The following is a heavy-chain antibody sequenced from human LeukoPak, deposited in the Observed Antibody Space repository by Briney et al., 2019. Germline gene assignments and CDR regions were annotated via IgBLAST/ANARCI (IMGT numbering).Heavy chain of an antibody. CDR3: ARDDYYDSSAIDY. V-gene: IGHV3-48*01. CDR2: ISSSSSTI. J-gene: IGHJ4*02. CDR1: GFTFSSYS. D-gene: IGHD3-22*01. Sequence: GGSLRLSRAASGFTFSSYSMNWVRQAPGKGLEWVSYISSSSSTIYYADSVKGRFTISRDNAKNSLYLQMNSLRAEDTAVYYCARDDYYDSSAIDYWGQGTLVTVSS.